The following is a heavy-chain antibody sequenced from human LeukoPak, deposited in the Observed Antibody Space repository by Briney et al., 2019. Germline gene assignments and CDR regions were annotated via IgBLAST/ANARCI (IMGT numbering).Heavy chain of an antibody. J-gene: IGHJ4*02. D-gene: IGHD4-17*01. CDR2: ISFDGSNK. Sequence: PGRSLRLSCVASGFTFSRHAMHWVRQAPGKGLEWVALISFDGSNKNYAASVKGRFTISRDNSKNTLFLQMNRLRAEDTAVYYCARDGRDYGDYSHFDYWGQGTLVTVSS. V-gene: IGHV3-30*01. CDR1: GFTFSRHA. CDR3: ARDGRDYGDYSHFDY.